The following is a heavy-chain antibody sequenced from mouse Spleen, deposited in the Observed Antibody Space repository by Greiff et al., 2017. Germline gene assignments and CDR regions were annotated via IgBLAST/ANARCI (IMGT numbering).Heavy chain of an antibody. CDR1: GYAFSSSW. Sequence: VKLLESGPELVKPGASVKISCKASGYAFSSSWMNWVKQRPGKGLEWIGRIYPGDGDTNYNGKFKGKATLTADKSSSTAYMQLSSLTSEDSAVYFCAAGYGDYRFAYWGQGTLVTVSA. V-gene: IGHV1-82*01. CDR2: IYPGDGDT. D-gene: IGHD2-13*01. CDR3: AAGYGDYRFAY. J-gene: IGHJ3*01.